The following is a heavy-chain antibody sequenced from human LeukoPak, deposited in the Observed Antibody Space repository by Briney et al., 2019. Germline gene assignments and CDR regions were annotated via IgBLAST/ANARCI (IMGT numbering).Heavy chain of an antibody. CDR2: INPNSGGT. D-gene: IGHD6-6*01. J-gene: IGHJ6*03. Sequence: ASVKVSCKASGYTFTVYYMHWVRQAPGQGLEWMGWINPNSGGTNYAQKFQGRVTMTRDTSISTAYMELSRLRSDDTAVYYCASSIAARLGYYYYYMDVWGKGTTVTVSS. CDR1: GYTFTVYY. CDR3: ASSIAARLGYYYYYMDV. V-gene: IGHV1-2*02.